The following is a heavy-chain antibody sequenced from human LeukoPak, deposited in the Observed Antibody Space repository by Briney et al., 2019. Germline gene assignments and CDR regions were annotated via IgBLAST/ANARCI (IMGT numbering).Heavy chain of an antibody. CDR2: ISVYNGRT. Sequence: ASVKVSCTASDSTFTSYGISWVRQAPGQGLGWLGWISVYNGRTTYAQKLQGRVTMTTDTSTTTAYMELRSLRFYDTAVYYCGREVYCSSCSCCPIRSGMDFWGQGTTVTVSS. CDR1: DSTFTSYG. CDR3: GREVYCSSCSCCPIRSGMDF. D-gene: IGHD2-15*01. V-gene: IGHV1-18*01. J-gene: IGHJ6*02.